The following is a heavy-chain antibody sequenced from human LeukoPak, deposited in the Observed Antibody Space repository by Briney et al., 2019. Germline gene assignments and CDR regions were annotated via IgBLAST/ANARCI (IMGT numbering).Heavy chain of an antibody. V-gene: IGHV1-69*04. CDR3: ARDIAARRGFDY. CDR1: GGTFSSYA. J-gene: IGHJ4*02. D-gene: IGHD6-6*01. Sequence: SVKVSCKASGGTFSSYAISWVRQAPGQGLEWMGRIIPILGIANYAQKFQGRVTITADKSMSTAYMELSSLRSEDTAVYYCARDIAARRGFDYWGQGTLVTVSS. CDR2: IIPILGIA.